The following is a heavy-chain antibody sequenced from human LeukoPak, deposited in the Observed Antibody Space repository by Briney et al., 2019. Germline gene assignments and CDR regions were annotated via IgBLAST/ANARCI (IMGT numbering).Heavy chain of an antibody. CDR1: GYTLTELS. D-gene: IGHD1-1*01. CDR2: FDPEDGET. Sequence: ASVKVSCKVSGYTLTELSMHWVRQAPGKGLERMGGFDPEDGETIYAQKFQGRVTMTEDTSTDTAYMELSSLRSEDTAVYYCATRTPENWNDYIGYFDYWGQGTLVTVSS. V-gene: IGHV1-24*01. J-gene: IGHJ4*02. CDR3: ATRTPENWNDYIGYFDY.